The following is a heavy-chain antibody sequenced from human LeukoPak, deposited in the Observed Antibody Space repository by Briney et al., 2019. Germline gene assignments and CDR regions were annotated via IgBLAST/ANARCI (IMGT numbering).Heavy chain of an antibody. CDR2: IYNSGST. J-gene: IGHJ4*02. Sequence: SETLSLTCTVSGGSISNYYWSWIRQPAGKGLEWIGRIYNSGSTNYNPSLKSRVTISVDTSKNQFSLKLSSVTAADTAVYYCARTRKYYYGSGSYYLDWGQGTLVTVSS. CDR3: ARTRKYYYGSGSYYLD. V-gene: IGHV4-4*07. D-gene: IGHD3-10*01. CDR1: GGSISNYY.